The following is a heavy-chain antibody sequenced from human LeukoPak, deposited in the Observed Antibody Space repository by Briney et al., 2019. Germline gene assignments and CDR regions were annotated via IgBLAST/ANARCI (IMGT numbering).Heavy chain of an antibody. V-gene: IGHV3-30-3*01. D-gene: IGHD6-13*01. Sequence: GGSLRLSCAASGFTFSSYAMHWVRQALGKGLEWVAVISYDGSNKYYADSVKGRFTISRDNSKNTLYLQMNSLRVEDTAVYYCARDRAAGGTCFDYWGQGTLVTVSS. J-gene: IGHJ4*02. CDR3: ARDRAAGGTCFDY. CDR2: ISYDGSNK. CDR1: GFTFSSYA.